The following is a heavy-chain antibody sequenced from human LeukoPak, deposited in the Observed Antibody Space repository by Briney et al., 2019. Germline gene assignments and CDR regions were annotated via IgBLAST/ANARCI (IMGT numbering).Heavy chain of an antibody. J-gene: IGHJ4*02. CDR3: ARAELSFDS. Sequence: GGSLRLSCAASGFTFSSYWMHWARQAPGKGLVWVSRINTDRSSTSYADSVKGRFTISRDNAKSTLYLQMNSLRAEDTAVYYCARAELSFDSGGQGTLVTVST. CDR2: INTDRSST. D-gene: IGHD1-7*01. V-gene: IGHV3-74*01. CDR1: GFTFSSYW.